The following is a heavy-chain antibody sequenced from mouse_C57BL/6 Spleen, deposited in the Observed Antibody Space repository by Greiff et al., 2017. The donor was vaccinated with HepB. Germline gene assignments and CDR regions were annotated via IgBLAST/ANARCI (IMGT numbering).Heavy chain of an antibody. Sequence: QVQLKESGPGLVQPSQRLSITCTVSGFSLTSYGVHWVRQSPGKGLEWLGVIWSGGSTDYNAAFISRLSISKDNSKSQVFFKMNSLQADDTAIYYCARNCYYGSSPHAMDYWGQGTSVTVSS. V-gene: IGHV2-2*01. D-gene: IGHD1-1*01. CDR1: GFSLTSYG. CDR3: ARNCYYGSSPHAMDY. J-gene: IGHJ4*01. CDR2: IWSGGST.